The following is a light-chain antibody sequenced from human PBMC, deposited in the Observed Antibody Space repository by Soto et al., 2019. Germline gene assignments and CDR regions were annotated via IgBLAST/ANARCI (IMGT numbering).Light chain of an antibody. Sequence: EIVLTQSPGTLSLSPGEEATLSCRASQSVSSNYLAWYQQKRGQAPRLLIYGASSRATGIPDRFSGSGSGTDFTLTISRLESEEFAVYYCQQYGNSPRTFGQGTKVEIK. CDR1: QSVSSNY. CDR2: GAS. J-gene: IGKJ1*01. CDR3: QQYGNSPRT. V-gene: IGKV3-20*01.